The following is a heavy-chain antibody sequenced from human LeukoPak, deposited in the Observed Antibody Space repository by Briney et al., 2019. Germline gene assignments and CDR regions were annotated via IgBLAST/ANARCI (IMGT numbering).Heavy chain of an antibody. D-gene: IGHD4/OR15-4a*01. J-gene: IGHJ2*01. CDR1: GDSISSDGSS. CDR3: ARDRMGPTTTRRWYFDL. V-gene: IGHV4-30-2*01. Sequence: SQTLSLTCAVSGDSISSDGSSWSWVRQPPGKGLEWIGYIYHSGSTYYNSSLKSRVTISVDRSKNQFSLRLSSMAAADTAVYYCARDRMGPTTTRRWYFDLWGRGTLVTVSS. CDR2: IYHSGST.